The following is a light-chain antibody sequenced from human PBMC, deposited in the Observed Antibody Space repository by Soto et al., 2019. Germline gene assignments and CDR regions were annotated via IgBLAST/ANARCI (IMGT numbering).Light chain of an antibody. CDR2: SSD. CDR3: AAWYDSLNGHV. CDR1: SSNIGRHT. Sequence: QSVLTQPPSASGTPGQRVTISCSGGSSNIGRHTVNWYQQLPGTAPKLLIQSSDKRPSGVPDRFSGSTSGTSGSLAISGLQSEDEADYYCAAWYDSLNGHVFGTGTKLTVL. J-gene: IGLJ1*01. V-gene: IGLV1-44*01.